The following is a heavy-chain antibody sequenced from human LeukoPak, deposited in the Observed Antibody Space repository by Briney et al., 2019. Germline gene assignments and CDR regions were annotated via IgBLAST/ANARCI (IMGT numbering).Heavy chain of an antibody. D-gene: IGHD3-3*01. CDR2: TYYRSKWYN. V-gene: IGHV6-1*01. Sequence: SQTLSLTCAISGDSVSSNSAAWNWIRQSPSRGLEWLGRTYYRSKWYNDYAVSVKSRITINPDTSKNQFSLQLNSVTPEDTAVYYCARSLLRFLEWTNYFDYWGQGTLVTVSS. CDR3: ARSLLRFLEWTNYFDY. CDR1: GDSVSSNSAA. J-gene: IGHJ4*02.